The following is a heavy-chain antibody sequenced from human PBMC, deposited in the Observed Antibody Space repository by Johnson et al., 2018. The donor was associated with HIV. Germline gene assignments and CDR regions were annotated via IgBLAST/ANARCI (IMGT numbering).Heavy chain of an antibody. CDR1: GFAFDDYG. V-gene: IGHV3-20*04. D-gene: IGHD3-22*01. CDR2: LNWNGGST. Sequence: VQLVESGGGVVRPGGSLRLSCAASGFAFDDYGMSWVRQAPGKGLEWVSGLNWNGGSTGHADSVKGRFTISRDNAKNSLYMQMKSLRAEDTALYYCARDPFHYYDSSGYAGGAFDIWGQGTMVTVSS. J-gene: IGHJ3*02. CDR3: ARDPFHYYDSSGYAGGAFDI.